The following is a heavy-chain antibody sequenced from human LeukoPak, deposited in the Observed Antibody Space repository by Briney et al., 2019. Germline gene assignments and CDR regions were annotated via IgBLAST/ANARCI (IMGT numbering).Heavy chain of an antibody. CDR2: INHCGDT. V-gene: IGHV4-34*01. Sequence: SETLSLTCAVYGGSFSTYYWSWIRQSPGKGMEWISEINHCGDTNYNPSVKSRVTISVDTSKNQFSLKITSLTAADTAVYYCARGPTISETGYFDYWGQGTLVTVSS. CDR3: ARGPTISETGYFDY. D-gene: IGHD1-1*01. CDR1: GGSFSTYY. J-gene: IGHJ4*03.